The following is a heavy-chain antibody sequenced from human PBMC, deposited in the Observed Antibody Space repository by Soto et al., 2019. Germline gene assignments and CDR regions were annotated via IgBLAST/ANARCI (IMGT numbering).Heavy chain of an antibody. CDR1: GDSISSGGYS. Sequence: QLQLQESGSGLVKPSQTLSLTCAVSGDSISSGGYSWNWIRQPPGKGLEWIGYIYHSGGTDYNPSLKSRVTITVDSSNNQSSLKLSSVNAADTAVYYCARDSRSGYYLDYWGQGTLVTVSS. CDR2: IYHSGGT. V-gene: IGHV4-30-2*01. CDR3: ARDSRSGYYLDY. J-gene: IGHJ4*02. D-gene: IGHD3-22*01.